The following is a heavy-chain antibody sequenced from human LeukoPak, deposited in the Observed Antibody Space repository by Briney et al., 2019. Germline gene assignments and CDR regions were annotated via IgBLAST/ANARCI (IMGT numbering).Heavy chain of an antibody. D-gene: IGHD3-3*01. V-gene: IGHV4-34*01. Sequence: PSETLSLTCAVYGGSLSGYYWSWIRQPPGKGLERIGEINHSGSTNYNPSLKSRVTISVDTSKNQFSLKLSSVTAADTAVYYCARGRLWSGYQYFDYWGQGTLVTVSS. CDR1: GGSLSGYY. J-gene: IGHJ4*02. CDR2: INHSGST. CDR3: ARGRLWSGYQYFDY.